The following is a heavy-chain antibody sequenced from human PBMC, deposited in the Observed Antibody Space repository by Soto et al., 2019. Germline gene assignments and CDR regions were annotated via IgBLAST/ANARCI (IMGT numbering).Heavy chain of an antibody. J-gene: IGHJ6*02. CDR3: ARDQVLCVPPPPPSCGMDV. CDR2: IIPIFGTA. D-gene: IGHD3-16*01. CDR1: GGTFSSYA. Sequence: SVKVSCKASGGTFSSYAISWVRQAPGQGLEWMGGIIPIFGTANYAQKFQGRVTITADESTSTAYMELSSLRSEDTAVYYCARDQVLCVPPPPPSCGMDVWGQGTTVTVSS. V-gene: IGHV1-69*13.